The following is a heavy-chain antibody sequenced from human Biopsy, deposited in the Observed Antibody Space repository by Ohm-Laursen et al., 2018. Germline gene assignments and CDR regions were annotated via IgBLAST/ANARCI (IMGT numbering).Heavy chain of an antibody. CDR3: ARAPPLIRGVVESWFDP. Sequence: SETLSLTCAVSGGSISSFYWTWIRQPPGKGPEWIGDISDSGSTNYKPSLKSRVTMSVDSSKKQFSLKLKSVTAADTAIYYCARAPPLIRGVVESWFDPWGQGILVTVSS. CDR2: ISDSGST. V-gene: IGHV4-59*12. J-gene: IGHJ5*02. D-gene: IGHD3-10*01. CDR1: GGSISSFY.